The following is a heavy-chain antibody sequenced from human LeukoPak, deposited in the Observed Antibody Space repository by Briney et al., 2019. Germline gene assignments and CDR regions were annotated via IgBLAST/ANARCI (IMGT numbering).Heavy chain of an antibody. V-gene: IGHV3-23*01. D-gene: IGHD3-3*01. J-gene: IGHJ3*02. Sequence: GGSLRLSCAASGFTFRSFAVSWVRQAPGKGLEWVSVISGSGDSTSYADSVKGRFTVSRDNSKNTLYLQMNSLRAEDTAIYYCTKGSVLTIFGMACHAFDIWGQGTMVTVS. CDR2: ISGSGDST. CDR1: GFTFRSFA. CDR3: TKGSVLTIFGMACHAFDI.